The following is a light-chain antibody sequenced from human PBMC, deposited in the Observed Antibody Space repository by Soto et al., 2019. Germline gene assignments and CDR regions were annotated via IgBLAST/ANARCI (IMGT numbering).Light chain of an antibody. CDR1: QTITDS. J-gene: IGKJ4*01. CDR2: AAS. CDR3: QQYNVYPLT. V-gene: IGKV1-9*01. Sequence: DIQLTQSPSFLSASAGDRVTISCRASQTITDSLAWYQQKPEKAPKLLIYAASTLPSGVPSRFSGSASGTEFTLTISSLQPEDFATYFCQQYNVYPLTFGGGTMLEIK.